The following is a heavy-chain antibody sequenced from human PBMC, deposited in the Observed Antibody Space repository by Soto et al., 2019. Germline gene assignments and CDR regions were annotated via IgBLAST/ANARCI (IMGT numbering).Heavy chain of an antibody. Sequence: PGGSLRLSCAASGFTFSSYAMHWVRQAPGKGLEWVAVISYDGSNKYYADSVKGRFTISRDNSKNTLYLQMNSLRAEDTAVYYCARDQLPPWYCSSTSCYWFFDYWGQGTLVTVSS. V-gene: IGHV3-30-3*01. CDR2: ISYDGSNK. D-gene: IGHD2-2*01. CDR3: ARDQLPPWYCSSTSCYWFFDY. CDR1: GFTFSSYA. J-gene: IGHJ4*02.